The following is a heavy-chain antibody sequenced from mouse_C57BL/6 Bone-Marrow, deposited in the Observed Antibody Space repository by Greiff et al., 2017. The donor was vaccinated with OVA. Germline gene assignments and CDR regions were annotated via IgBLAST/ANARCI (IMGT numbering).Heavy chain of an antibody. D-gene: IGHD2-2*01. V-gene: IGHV1-5*01. CDR2: IYPGNSDT. CDR3: ARSTMVTTRDWYFDV. CDR1: GYTFTSYW. J-gene: IGHJ1*03. Sequence: EVQLQQSGTVLARPGASVKMSCKTSGYTFTSYWMHWVKQRPGQGLEWIGAIYPGNSDTSYNQKFKGKATLTADKSSSTAYMELRSLTSEDSAVYFCARSTMVTTRDWYFDVWGTGTTVTVSS.